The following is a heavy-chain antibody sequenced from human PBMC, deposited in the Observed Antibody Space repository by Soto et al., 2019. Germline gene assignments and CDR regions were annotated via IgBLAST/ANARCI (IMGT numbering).Heavy chain of an antibody. J-gene: IGHJ3*02. D-gene: IGHD3-16*02. CDR2: IYYSGST. V-gene: IGHV4-59*01. CDR3: ARYRIADAFDI. Sequence: QVQLQESGPGLVKPSETLSLTCTVSGGSISSYYWSWIRQPPGKGLEWIGYIYYSGSTNYNPSLKSRVTLAVDTSKNQFSLKLSSVTAADTAVYYCARYRIADAFDIWGQGTMVTVSS. CDR1: GGSISSYY.